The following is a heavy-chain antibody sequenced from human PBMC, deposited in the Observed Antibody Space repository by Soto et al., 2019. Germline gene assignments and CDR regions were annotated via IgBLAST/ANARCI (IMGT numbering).Heavy chain of an antibody. D-gene: IGHD1-26*01. CDR3: ARDPEVGATGLSDY. J-gene: IGHJ4*02. V-gene: IGHV1-18*01. CDR2: ISAYNSNT. Sequence: GDLGKGSCKFSGYTFTGYGISWVRQTTGQGLEWMGWISAYNSNTNYAQKLQGRATMTTDTSTSTAYMELRSLRSDDTAVYYCARDPEVGATGLSDYCGQGTLVTVSS. CDR1: GYTFTGYG.